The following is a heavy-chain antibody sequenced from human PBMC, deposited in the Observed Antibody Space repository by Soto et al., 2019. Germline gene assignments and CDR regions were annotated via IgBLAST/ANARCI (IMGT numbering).Heavy chain of an antibody. CDR1: GGSFSSSA. J-gene: IGHJ6*02. CDR3: ARGLLGFGELASVYYHYYGMDV. CDR2: ITPIVGSA. D-gene: IGHD3-10*01. Sequence: VASVKVSCKGSGGSFSSSALTWVRQAPGQGLEWMGEITPIVGSANYAQKFQGRVTITADESTTTAYMELSSLRSEDTAVYYCARGLLGFGELASVYYHYYGMDVWGQGTTVTVSS. V-gene: IGHV1-69*13.